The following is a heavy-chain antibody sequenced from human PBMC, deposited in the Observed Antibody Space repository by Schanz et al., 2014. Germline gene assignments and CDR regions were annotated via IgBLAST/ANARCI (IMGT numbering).Heavy chain of an antibody. D-gene: IGHD3-9*01. CDR3: ARARFTGYYMDV. Sequence: QVQLQESGPGLVKSSETLSLTCTVSGGSISGYHWSWIRQPPGKGLEWIGYIYYSGSTDYNPSLKSRVTMSVDTSKNQFSLKLSSVTAADTAVYYCARARFTGYYMDVWGQGTAVTVSS. V-gene: IGHV4-59*01. J-gene: IGHJ6*02. CDR2: IYYSGST. CDR1: GGSISGYH.